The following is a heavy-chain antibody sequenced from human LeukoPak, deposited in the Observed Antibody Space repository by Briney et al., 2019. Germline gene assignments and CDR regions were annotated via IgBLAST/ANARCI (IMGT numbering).Heavy chain of an antibody. J-gene: IGHJ3*02. D-gene: IGHD2-21*01. CDR1: GGSFSGDY. Sequence: SETLSLTCGVYGGSFSGDYWSWIRQSPAKGLEWIGEINHGGSTNYNPSLKSRVTISIDTTNNQVSLKLRSVTAADTAAYYCARVWTPYDTFDIWGQGTMVTVSS. V-gene: IGHV4-34*01. CDR3: ARVWTPYDTFDI. CDR2: INHGGST.